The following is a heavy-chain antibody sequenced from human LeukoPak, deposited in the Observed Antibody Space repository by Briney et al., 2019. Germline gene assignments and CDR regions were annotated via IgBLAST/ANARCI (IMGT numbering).Heavy chain of an antibody. Sequence: GRSLRHSRAPSGLPLHDYALHGLRQAPRKGLEWVSRISWISGSIGYADSLKGRFTISRDNAKNSLYLQMNSLRAEDTALYYCAKDIRSSGWYESTFDYWGQGTLVTVSS. J-gene: IGHJ4*02. V-gene: IGHV3-9*01. CDR1: GLPLHDYA. CDR2: ISWISGSI. D-gene: IGHD6-19*01. CDR3: AKDIRSSGWYESTFDY.